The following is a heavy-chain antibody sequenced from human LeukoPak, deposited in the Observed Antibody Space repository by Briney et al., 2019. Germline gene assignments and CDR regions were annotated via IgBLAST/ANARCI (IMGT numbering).Heavy chain of an antibody. V-gene: IGHV3-7*01. CDR1: GFTLSGHW. CDR2: INQGGSDK. D-gene: IGHD1-14*01. Sequence: GGSLRLSCAASGFTLSGHWMSWVRQAPGKGLEWVANINQGGSDKYYVDSVKGRFTISRDNANNLLYLQMNSLSGEDTAVYYCTRDRSRAEDDWGQGTLVTVSS. J-gene: IGHJ4*02. CDR3: TRDRSRAEDD.